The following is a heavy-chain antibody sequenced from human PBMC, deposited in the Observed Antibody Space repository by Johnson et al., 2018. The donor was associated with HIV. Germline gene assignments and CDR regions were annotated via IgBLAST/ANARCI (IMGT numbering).Heavy chain of an antibody. Sequence: VQLLESGGGLVQPGGSLRLSCVDSGVSFSSYWMSWVRQAPGKGLEWVATIKEDGSEKNYVDSVKGRFTISSDNAKNSVYLQMNSLRAEDTALYYCAREALTYYDSSGSYYPVHDAFDIWGQGTMVTVSS. D-gene: IGHD3-10*01. J-gene: IGHJ3*02. CDR3: AREALTYYDSSGSYYPVHDAFDI. CDR2: IKEDGSEK. CDR1: GVSFSSYW. V-gene: IGHV3-7*05.